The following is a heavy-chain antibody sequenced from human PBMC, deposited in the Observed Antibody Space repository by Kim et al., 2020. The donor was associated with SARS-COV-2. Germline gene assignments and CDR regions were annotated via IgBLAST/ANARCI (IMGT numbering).Heavy chain of an antibody. V-gene: IGHV1-69*13. Sequence: SVKVSCKASGGTFSSYAISWVRQAPGQGLEWMGGIIPIFGTANYAQKFQGRVTITADESTSTAYMELSSLRSEDTAVYYCARVRGDYYYYFDYWGQGTLVTVSS. CDR2: IIPIFGTA. J-gene: IGHJ4*02. CDR3: ARVRGDYYYYFDY. D-gene: IGHD4-17*01. CDR1: GGTFSSYA.